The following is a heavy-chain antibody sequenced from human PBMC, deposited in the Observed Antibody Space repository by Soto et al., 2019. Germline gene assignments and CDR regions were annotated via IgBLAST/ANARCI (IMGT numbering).Heavy chain of an antibody. CDR3: TRFANYYDTSGFLY. CDR1: GFSFSGNW. D-gene: IGHD3-22*01. CDR2: ISSDGRST. V-gene: IGHV3-74*01. Sequence: PGGSLGLSCAASGFSFSGNWMHWVRQTPGKGLEWVSRISSDGRSTTYADSVKGRFTISRDNAKNTLYLQMNSLRAEDTAIYYCTRFANYYDTSGFLYWGQGALVTVSS. J-gene: IGHJ4*02.